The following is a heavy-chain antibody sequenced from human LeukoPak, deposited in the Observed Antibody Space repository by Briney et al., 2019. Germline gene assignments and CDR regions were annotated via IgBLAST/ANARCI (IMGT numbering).Heavy chain of an antibody. J-gene: IGHJ6*02. D-gene: IGHD6-19*01. Sequence: GWSLRLSCAASGFTFISYGMHWVRQAPGKGLEWVAVISYDGSNKYYAESVKGRFTISRDNSKNTLYLQMNSLRAEDTAVYYCAKDSYYSGWYLNYYYGMDVWGQGTTVTVSS. CDR2: ISYDGSNK. CDR1: GFTFISYG. V-gene: IGHV3-30*18. CDR3: AKDSYYSGWYLNYYYGMDV.